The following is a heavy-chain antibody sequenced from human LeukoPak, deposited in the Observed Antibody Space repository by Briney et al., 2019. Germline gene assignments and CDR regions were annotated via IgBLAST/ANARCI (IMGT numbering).Heavy chain of an antibody. V-gene: IGHV1-2*02. CDR2: INPNSGGT. Sequence: ASVKVSCKASGYTFTGYYMHWVRQAPGQGLEWMGWINPNSGGTNYAQKFQGRVTMTRDTSISTAYMELSRLRSDDTAVYYCARGTRIVGATDWFDPWGQGTLVTVSS. CDR1: GYTFTGYY. CDR3: ARGTRIVGATDWFDP. J-gene: IGHJ5*02. D-gene: IGHD1-26*01.